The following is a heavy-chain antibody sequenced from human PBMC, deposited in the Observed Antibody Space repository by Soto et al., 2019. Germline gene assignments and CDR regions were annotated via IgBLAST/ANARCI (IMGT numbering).Heavy chain of an antibody. CDR3: ATHEVAAAGTGNFDY. Sequence: ASVKVSCKASGYTFTSYYMHWVRQAPGQGLEWMGIINPSGGSTSYAQKFQGRVTMTRDTSTSTVYMELSSLRSEDTAVYYCATHEVAAAGTGNFDYWGQGTLVTISS. CDR2: INPSGGST. J-gene: IGHJ4*02. D-gene: IGHD6-13*01. CDR1: GYTFTSYY. V-gene: IGHV1-46*01.